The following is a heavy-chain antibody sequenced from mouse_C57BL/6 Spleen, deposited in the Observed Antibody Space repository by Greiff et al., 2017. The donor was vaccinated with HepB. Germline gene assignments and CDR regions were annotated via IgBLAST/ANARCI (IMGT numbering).Heavy chain of an antibody. J-gene: IGHJ2*01. D-gene: IGHD1-1*01. CDR2: IDPSDSYT. CDR1: GYTFTSYW. Sequence: QVQLQQPGAELVRPGTSVKLSCKASGYTFTSYWMHWVKQRPGQGLEWIGVIDPSDSYTNYNQKFKGKATLTVDTSSSTAYMQLSSLTSEDSAVYYCARHYGSSYGYWGQGTTLTVSS. CDR3: ARHYGSSYGY. V-gene: IGHV1-59*01.